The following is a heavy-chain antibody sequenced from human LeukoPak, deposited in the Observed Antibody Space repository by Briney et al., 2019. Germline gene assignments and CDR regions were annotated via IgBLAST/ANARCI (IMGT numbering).Heavy chain of an antibody. CDR2: INPNSGGT. Sequence: ASVTVSCKASGYTFTGYYMHWVRQAPGQGLEWMGWINPNSGGTNYAQKFEGRVTMTRDTSISTAYMELSRLRTHDTAVYYCARGVPVDTAMEPGNVWFDPWGQGTLLTVSS. J-gene: IGHJ5*02. D-gene: IGHD5-18*01. V-gene: IGHV1-2*02. CDR3: ARGVPVDTAMEPGNVWFDP. CDR1: GYTFTGYY.